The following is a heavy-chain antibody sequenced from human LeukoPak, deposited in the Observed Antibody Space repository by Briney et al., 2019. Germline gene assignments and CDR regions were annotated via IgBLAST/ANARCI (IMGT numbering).Heavy chain of an antibody. J-gene: IGHJ2*01. V-gene: IGHV4-30-4*01. Sequence: PSETLPLTCTVSGGSISSGDYYWSWIRQPPGKGLEWIGYIYYSGSTYYNPSLKSRVTISVDTSKNQFSLKLSSVTAADTAVYYCAREVLDIVATDKYFDLWGRGTLVTVSS. CDR2: IYYSGST. D-gene: IGHD5-12*01. CDR1: GGSISSGDYY. CDR3: AREVLDIVATDKYFDL.